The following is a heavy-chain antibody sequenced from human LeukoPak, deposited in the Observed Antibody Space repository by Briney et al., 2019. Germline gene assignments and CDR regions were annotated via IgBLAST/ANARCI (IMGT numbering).Heavy chain of an antibody. J-gene: IGHJ6*03. CDR1: GFPFITYS. Sequence: GGALRLSCAASGFPFITYSMNWGRQAPGKGLEWVAFIRSSGSYKNYADSVKGRFTISRDNSKNTLYLQMNSLRAEDTAVYYCAKDLITMVRGVIANYYYYMDVWGKGTTVTISS. V-gene: IGHV3-30*02. D-gene: IGHD3-10*01. CDR3: AKDLITMVRGVIANYYYYMDV. CDR2: IRSSGSYK.